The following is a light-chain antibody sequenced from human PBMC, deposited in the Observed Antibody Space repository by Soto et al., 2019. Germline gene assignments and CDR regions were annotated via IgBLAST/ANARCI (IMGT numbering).Light chain of an antibody. CDR2: DDS. CDR1: NIGTNG. Sequence: SSELTQPPSMSVAPGQTARITCGGTNIGTNGVHWYQQKPGQAPVLVVYDDSDRPSGIPARFSGSNPGNTATLTITRVEAGDEADYYCQVWDSSSDHVVFGGGTKLTVL. V-gene: IGLV3-21*02. CDR3: QVWDSSSDHVV. J-gene: IGLJ2*01.